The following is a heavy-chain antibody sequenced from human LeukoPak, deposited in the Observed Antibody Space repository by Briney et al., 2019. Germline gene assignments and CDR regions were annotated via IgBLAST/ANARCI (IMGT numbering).Heavy chain of an antibody. D-gene: IGHD4-23*01. CDR3: ARDPYGGNTLDY. CDR1: GFTPSNYW. Sequence: GGSLRLSCAASGFTPSNYWMTWVRQAPGKGLEWVASIVQGGSVKYYVDSVRGRFTISRDDAKNSLYLQMNSLGAEDTAVYYCARDPYGGNTLDYSGPGTLVTASS. CDR2: IVQGGSVK. J-gene: IGHJ4*02. V-gene: IGHV3-7*01.